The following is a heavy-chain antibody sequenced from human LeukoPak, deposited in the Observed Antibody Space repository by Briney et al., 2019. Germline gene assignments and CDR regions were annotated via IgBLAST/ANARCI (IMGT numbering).Heavy chain of an antibody. CDR1: GYSFTTYW. D-gene: IGHD1-26*01. J-gene: IGHJ4*02. CDR3: ARSVSGRFDY. V-gene: IGHV5-51*03. CDR2: IYPGDSDA. Sequence: GESLKLSCEGSGYSFTTYWAAWVRQMPGKGLEWMGIIYPGDSDANYSPSFQGQVTISADRSSNTAYLQWGSLKASDTAMYYCARSVSGRFDYWGQGTLVTVSS.